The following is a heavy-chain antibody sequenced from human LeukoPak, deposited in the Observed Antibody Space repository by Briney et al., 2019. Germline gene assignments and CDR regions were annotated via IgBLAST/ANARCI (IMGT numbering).Heavy chain of an antibody. V-gene: IGHV3-7*01. D-gene: IGHD3-10*01. J-gene: IGHJ4*01. CDR1: GFTFSNYW. CDR2: IKQDGSEK. CDR3: ARRSSPYYFGSGSYSRTILGVYFDS. Sequence: GGSLRPSCAASGFTFSNYWMSWVRQTPGKGLEWVANIKQDGSEKYYVDSVKGRFTISRDNAQKSMFLQMTSLRGEDTAVYYCARRSSPYYFGSGSYSRTILGVYFDSWGQGTLVTVSA.